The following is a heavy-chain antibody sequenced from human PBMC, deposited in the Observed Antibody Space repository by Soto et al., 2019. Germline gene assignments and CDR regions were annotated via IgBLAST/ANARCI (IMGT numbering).Heavy chain of an antibody. D-gene: IGHD2-15*01. J-gene: IGHJ6*02. Sequence: QVQLVQSGAEVRKPGASVKVSCKASGYSFTTYYIHWVRQAPGQGLECMGLINSSSGTTSYAQQFKGRVTMTRDTSTSTVYIELSSLRSDDSAVYYCAREWANNTLILVVNYRYYYGMDVWGQGTTVTVSS. V-gene: IGHV1-46*01. CDR3: AREWANNTLILVVNYRYYYGMDV. CDR2: INSSSGTT. CDR1: GYSFTTYY.